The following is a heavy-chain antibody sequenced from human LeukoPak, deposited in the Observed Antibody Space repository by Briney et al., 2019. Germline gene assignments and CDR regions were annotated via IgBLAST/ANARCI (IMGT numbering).Heavy chain of an antibody. V-gene: IGHV3-53*01. J-gene: IGHJ3*02. CDR1: GFTVSGNY. D-gene: IGHD5-12*01. CDR2: IYSAGST. CDR3: ARDGSASDAFDI. Sequence: PGGSLRLSCAASGFTVSGNYMSWVRQAPGKGLEWVSLIYSAGSTYYADSVKGRFTISRDNSKNTLFLQMNSLRAEDTAVYYCARDGSASDAFDIWGQGIMVTVSS.